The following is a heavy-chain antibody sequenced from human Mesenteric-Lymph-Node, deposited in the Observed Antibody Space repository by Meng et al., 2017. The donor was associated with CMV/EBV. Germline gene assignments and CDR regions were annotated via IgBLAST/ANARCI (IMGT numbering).Heavy chain of an antibody. V-gene: IGHV3-23*03. CDR3: ARDLLTSRDFWSGYEGNYYYYGMDV. D-gene: IGHD3-3*01. CDR1: GFTFSSYA. J-gene: IGHJ6*02. Sequence: GESLKISCAASGFTFSSYAMSWVRQAPGKGLEWVSVIYSGGSSTYYADSVKGRFTISRDNSKNTLYLQMNSLRAEDTAVYYCARDLLTSRDFWSGYEGNYYYYGMDVWGQGTTVTVSS. CDR2: IYSGGSST.